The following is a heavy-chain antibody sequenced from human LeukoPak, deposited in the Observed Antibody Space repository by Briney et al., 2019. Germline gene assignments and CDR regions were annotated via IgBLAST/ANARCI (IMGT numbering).Heavy chain of an antibody. J-gene: IGHJ4*02. Sequence: GGSLRLSCAASGFTFSSYSMNWVRQAPGKGLEWVSSISSSSSYIYYADSVKGRFTISRDNAKNSLYLQMNSLRAEDTAVYYCARDRRSGWSLLGYWGQGTLVTVSS. D-gene: IGHD6-19*01. CDR3: ARDRRSGWSLLGY. CDR1: GFTFSSYS. V-gene: IGHV3-21*01. CDR2: ISSSSSYI.